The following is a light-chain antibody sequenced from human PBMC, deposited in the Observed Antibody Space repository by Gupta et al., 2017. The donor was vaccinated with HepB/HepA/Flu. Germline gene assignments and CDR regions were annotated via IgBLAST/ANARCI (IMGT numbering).Light chain of an antibody. CDR2: GNS. Sequence: QSVLTPPPSVSGAPGQRVTISCTGSSSNIGAGYDVHWYQQLPGTAPKLLIYGNSNRPSGVPDRFSGSKSGTSASLAITGLQAEDEADYYCQSYDSSLSGVVFGGGTKLTV. CDR1: SSNIGAGYD. CDR3: QSYDSSLSGVV. V-gene: IGLV1-40*01. J-gene: IGLJ2*01.